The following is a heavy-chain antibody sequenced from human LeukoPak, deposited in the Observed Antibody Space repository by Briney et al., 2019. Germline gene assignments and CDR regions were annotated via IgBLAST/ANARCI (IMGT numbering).Heavy chain of an antibody. D-gene: IGHD1-26*01. CDR3: ARLRRVGATPFDY. V-gene: IGHV4-34*01. CDR2: INLGGSR. Sequence: PSETLSLTCTVSGGSISSSYWSWIRQPPGKGLEWIGEINLGGSRDYNPSLKRRVTISVDTSKNQFSLKLSSVTAADTAVYYCARLRRVGATPFDYWGQGTLVTVSS. CDR1: GGSISSSY. J-gene: IGHJ4*02.